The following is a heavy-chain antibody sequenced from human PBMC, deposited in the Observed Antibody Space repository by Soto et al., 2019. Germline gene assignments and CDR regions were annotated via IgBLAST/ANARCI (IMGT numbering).Heavy chain of an antibody. J-gene: IGHJ4*02. CDR1: GFTFISYA. CDR3: EKQSLSGSLDY. Sequence: GGSLRLSCAASGFTFISYAMSWVRQPPGKGLEWVSTISGSGSNTYYADSVKGRFTISRDNSKNTLYLQMNSLSAEDTAMFYCEKQSLSGSLDYWGQGALVTVSS. D-gene: IGHD6-19*01. V-gene: IGHV3-23*01. CDR2: ISGSGSNT.